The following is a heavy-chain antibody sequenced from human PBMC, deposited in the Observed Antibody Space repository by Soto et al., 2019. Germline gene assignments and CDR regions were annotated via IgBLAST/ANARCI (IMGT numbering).Heavy chain of an antibody. CDR1: GFTFDDYA. Sequence: GGSLRLSCFSSGFTFDDYAMHWVRQAPGKGLEWVSGISWNSESVGYADSVKGRFTISRDNAKNSLYLQMNSLRAEDTAFYYCARGSRDSYPGSRIFDLWGRGTRVPVSS. CDR3: ARGSRDSYPGSRIFDL. CDR2: ISWNSESV. J-gene: IGHJ4*02. V-gene: IGHV3-9*01. D-gene: IGHD3-10*01.